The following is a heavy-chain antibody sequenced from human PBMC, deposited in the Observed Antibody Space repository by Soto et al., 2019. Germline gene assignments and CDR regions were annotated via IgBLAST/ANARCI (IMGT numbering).Heavy chain of an antibody. J-gene: IGHJ4*02. CDR2: IYWNDDK. Sequence: QITLKESGPTLVKPTQTLTLTCTFSVFSLNTGGVGVGWIRKPPGKAMEGLALIYWNDDKPYRPSLESRLTINKDNYKNPVVLTTHPTDPVDTATYYCATATRRDGYFDYWGQGTLVTVS. CDR1: VFSLNTGGVG. CDR3: ATATRRDGYFDY. V-gene: IGHV2-5*01.